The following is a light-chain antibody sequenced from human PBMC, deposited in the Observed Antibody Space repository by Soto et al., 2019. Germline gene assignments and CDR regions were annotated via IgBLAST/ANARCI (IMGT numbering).Light chain of an antibody. J-gene: IGKJ3*01. V-gene: IGKV3-20*01. CDR1: QSVSSNY. CDR2: GAS. CDR3: QQYGSSLFT. Sequence: EIVLTQSPGTLSLSPGERATLSCRASQSVSSNYLACYQQKPGQAPSLLIYGASTSATGIPDRFNGSRSGTDCTLTISRLEPEDFAVYYCQQYGSSLFTFGPGTKVDMK.